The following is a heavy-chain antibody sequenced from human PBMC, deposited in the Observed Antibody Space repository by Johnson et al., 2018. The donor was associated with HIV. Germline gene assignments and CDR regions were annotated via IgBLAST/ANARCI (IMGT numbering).Heavy chain of an antibody. D-gene: IGHD3-10*01. CDR3: ASSSPRDAFDI. CDR1: GFTFDDYT. J-gene: IGHJ3*02. Sequence: VQLVESGGVVVQPGGSLRLSCAASGFTFDDYTMHWVRQAPGKGLEWVSLISWDSDSTHYADSMKGRFTISRDNSKNTLYLQRNSLRAEDTAVYYCASSSPRDAFDIWGQGTMVTVSS. V-gene: IGHV3-43*01. CDR2: ISWDSDST.